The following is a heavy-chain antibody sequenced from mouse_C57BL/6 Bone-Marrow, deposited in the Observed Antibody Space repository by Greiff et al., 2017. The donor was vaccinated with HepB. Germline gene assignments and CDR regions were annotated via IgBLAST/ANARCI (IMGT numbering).Heavy chain of an antibody. Sequence: EVMLVESGAELVRPGASVKLSCTASGFNIKDYYMHWVKQRPEQGLEWIGRIDPEDGDTEYAPKFQGKATMTADTSSNTAYLQLSSLTSEDTAVYYCTTPLLCLDYYAMDYWGQGTSVTVSS. D-gene: IGHD1-1*02. V-gene: IGHV14-1*01. CDR1: GFNIKDYY. CDR2: IDPEDGDT. CDR3: TTPLLCLDYYAMDY. J-gene: IGHJ4*01.